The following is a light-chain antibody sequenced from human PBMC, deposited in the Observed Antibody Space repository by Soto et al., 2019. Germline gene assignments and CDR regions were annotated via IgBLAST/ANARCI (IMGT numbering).Light chain of an antibody. J-gene: IGLJ2*01. Sequence: QSVLTQPPSVSGAPGRRVTFPSIGGSPTIGAGYDVHWYQQLPGTAPQLLIYGNSKRPSGVPDRFSGSKSGTSASLAITGLQAEDEADYYCQSYDSSLSVVFGGGTKLTVL. CDR3: QSYDSSLSVV. CDR1: SPTIGAGYD. V-gene: IGLV1-40*01. CDR2: GNS.